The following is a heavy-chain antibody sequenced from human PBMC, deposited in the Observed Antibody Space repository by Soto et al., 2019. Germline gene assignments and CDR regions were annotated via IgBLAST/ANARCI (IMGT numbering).Heavy chain of an antibody. V-gene: IGHV4-61*01. J-gene: IGHJ4*02. CDR2: IYYSGST. CDR3: ARGIHGPYYFDY. CDR1: GGSVSSGSYY. Sequence: PSETLSLTCTVSGGSVSSGSYYWSWIRQPPGKGLEWIGYIYYSGSTNYNPSLKSRVTISVDTSKNQFSLKLSSVTAADTAVYYCARGIHGPYYFDYWGQGTLVTVSS. D-gene: IGHD3-3*02.